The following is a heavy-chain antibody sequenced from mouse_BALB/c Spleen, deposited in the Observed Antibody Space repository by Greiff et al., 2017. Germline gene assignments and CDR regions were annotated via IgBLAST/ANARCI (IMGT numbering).Heavy chain of an antibody. Sequence: VQLQQSGAELVRSGASVKLSCTASGFNIKDYYMHWVKQRPEQGLEWIGWIDPENGDTEYAPKFQGKATMTADTSSNTAYLQLSSLTSEDTAVYYFLLWLRRVDYWGQGTTLTVSA. CDR2: IDPENGDT. CDR3: LLWLRRVDY. J-gene: IGHJ2*01. CDR1: GFNIKDYY. D-gene: IGHD2-2*01. V-gene: IGHV14-4*02.